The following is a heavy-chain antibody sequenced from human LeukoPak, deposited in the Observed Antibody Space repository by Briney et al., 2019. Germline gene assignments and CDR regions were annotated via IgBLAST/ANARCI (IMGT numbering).Heavy chain of an antibody. J-gene: IGHJ3*02. CDR3: ARAPLSAAMFDAFDI. D-gene: IGHD2-2*01. V-gene: IGHV1-69*01. CDR2: IIPIFGTA. Sequence: SVKVSCKASGGTFSSYTISWVRQAPGQGLEWMGGIIPIFGTANYAQKFQGRVTITADESTSTAYMELSSLRSEDTAVYYCARAPLSAAMFDAFDIWGQGTVATVSS. CDR1: GGTFSSYT.